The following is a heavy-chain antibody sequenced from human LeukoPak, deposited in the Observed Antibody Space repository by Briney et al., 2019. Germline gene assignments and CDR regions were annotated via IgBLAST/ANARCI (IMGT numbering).Heavy chain of an antibody. CDR3: ARRSVSGYDPYYFDY. V-gene: IGHV4-38-2*01. Sequence: SETLSVTCAVFGQSFSDHYWGWIRQPPGKGLEWIGSIYHSGSTYYNPSLKSRVTISVDTSKHQCSLKLSSVTAADTAVYYCARRSVSGYDPYYFDYWGQGTLVTVSS. CDR2: IYHSGST. CDR1: GQSFSDHY. D-gene: IGHD5-12*01. J-gene: IGHJ4*02.